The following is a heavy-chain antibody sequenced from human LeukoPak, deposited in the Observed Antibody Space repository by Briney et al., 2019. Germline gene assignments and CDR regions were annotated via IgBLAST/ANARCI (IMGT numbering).Heavy chain of an antibody. Sequence: PGGSLRLSCAASGFTFSSYAMHWVRQAPGKGLEWVAVKGRFTISRDNAKNSLYLQMNSLRAEDTAVYYCARDGEQWLAYFDYWGQGTLVTVSS. V-gene: IGHV3-30*04. D-gene: IGHD6-19*01. J-gene: IGHJ4*02. CDR3: ARDGEQWLAYFDY. CDR1: GFTFSSYA.